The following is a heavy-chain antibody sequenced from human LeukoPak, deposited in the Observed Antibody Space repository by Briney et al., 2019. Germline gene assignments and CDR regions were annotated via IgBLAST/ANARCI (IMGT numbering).Heavy chain of an antibody. CDR1: GFTFSGSA. V-gene: IGHV3-73*01. Sequence: PGGSLRLSCAASGFTFSGSAMLWVRQASGKGLEWVARIRSKANNYATAYGASVKGRFTISRDDSKNTSYLQMNSLKTEDTAVYYCTRHYYDYAWGSQDYWGQGTLVTVSS. J-gene: IGHJ4*02. CDR3: TRHYYDYAWGSQDY. D-gene: IGHD3-16*01. CDR2: IRSKANNYAT.